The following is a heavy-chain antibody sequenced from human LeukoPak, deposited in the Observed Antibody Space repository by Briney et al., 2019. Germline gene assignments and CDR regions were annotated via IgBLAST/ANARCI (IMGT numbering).Heavy chain of an antibody. D-gene: IGHD2-21*02. Sequence: PSQTLSLTCTVSGGSISSSSYYWGWIRQPPGKGLEWIGSIYYSGSTYYNPSLKSRVTISVDTSKNQFSLKLSSVTAADTAVYYCARHIVAGDSFDYWGQGTLVTVSS. V-gene: IGHV4-39*01. CDR3: ARHIVAGDSFDY. CDR2: IYYSGST. CDR1: GGSISSSSYY. J-gene: IGHJ4*02.